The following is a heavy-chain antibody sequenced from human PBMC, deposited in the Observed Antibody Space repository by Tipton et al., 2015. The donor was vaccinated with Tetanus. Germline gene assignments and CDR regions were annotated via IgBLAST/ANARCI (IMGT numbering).Heavy chain of an antibody. Sequence: QLVQSGAEVEKPGASVKVSCKASGYTFTSYGLNWVRKAAGRGFEWMGWLNPKSGSAAYAPRFQGRVTMTTNTSITTAFMEVASLTYGDTAVYYCASGSSIRHGLDVWGHGTSVTVSS. V-gene: IGHV1-8*02. CDR2: LNPKSGSA. CDR1: GYTFTSYG. J-gene: IGHJ6*02. CDR3: ASGSSIRHGLDV. D-gene: IGHD2-2*01.